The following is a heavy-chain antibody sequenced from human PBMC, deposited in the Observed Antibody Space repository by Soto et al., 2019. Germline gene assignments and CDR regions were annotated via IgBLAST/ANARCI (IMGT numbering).Heavy chain of an antibody. CDR2: IYYSGST. CDR1: GGSMSSFY. J-gene: IGHJ5*02. V-gene: IGHV4-59*08. CDR3: AGRNSLASVSLNFRELSNYKWIDP. Sequence: SETLSLTCTISGGSMSSFYWSWVRQPPGKGLEWIGYIYYSGSTYYNPSLKSRVTISVDTSNNQFSLNLNSVTASDTAVYYCAGRNSLASVSLNFRELSNYKWIDPWGPGTLVTVSS. D-gene: IGHD3-16*02.